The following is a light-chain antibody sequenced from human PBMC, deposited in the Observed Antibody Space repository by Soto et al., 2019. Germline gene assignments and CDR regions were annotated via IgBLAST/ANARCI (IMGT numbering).Light chain of an antibody. Sequence: DIQMTQSPSTLSASVGDRVTITCRASQSIDYWLAWYQQKPGKPPKLLIYKASSLETGVPPRFTGSGSGTEFTLTSSSLQVDDFATYYCQQYNGFSRTFGQGTKVE. J-gene: IGKJ1*01. V-gene: IGKV1-5*03. CDR2: KAS. CDR3: QQYNGFSRT. CDR1: QSIDYW.